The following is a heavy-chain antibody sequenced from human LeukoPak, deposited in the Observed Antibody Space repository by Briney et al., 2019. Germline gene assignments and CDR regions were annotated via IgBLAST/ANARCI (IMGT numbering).Heavy chain of an antibody. Sequence: GGSLRLSCAASGFTFSSYGMHWVRQAPGKGLEWVAFIRYDGSNKYYADSVKGRFTISRDDSKNTLYLQMNSLRAEDTAVYYCAKDFARSSGWYYFDYWGQGTLVTVSS. CDR2: IRYDGSNK. V-gene: IGHV3-30*02. J-gene: IGHJ4*02. D-gene: IGHD6-19*01. CDR1: GFTFSSYG. CDR3: AKDFARSSGWYYFDY.